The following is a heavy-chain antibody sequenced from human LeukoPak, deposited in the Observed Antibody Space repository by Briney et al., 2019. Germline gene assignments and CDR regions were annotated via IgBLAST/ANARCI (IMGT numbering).Heavy chain of an antibody. J-gene: IGHJ4*02. CDR3: ARGYDFWSGYYTGGFDY. CDR1: GFTFSSYG. V-gene: IGHV3-33*01. Sequence: PGRSLRLSCAASGFTFSSYGMHWVRQAPGKGLEWVAVIWYDGSNKYYADSVKGRFTISRDNSKNTLYLQMNSLRAEDTAVYYCARGYDFWSGYYTGGFDYWGQGTLVTVSS. CDR2: IWYDGSNK. D-gene: IGHD3-3*01.